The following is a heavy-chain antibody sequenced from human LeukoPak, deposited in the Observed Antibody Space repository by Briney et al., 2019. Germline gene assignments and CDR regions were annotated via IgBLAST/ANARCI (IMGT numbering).Heavy chain of an antibody. J-gene: IGHJ4*02. CDR3: ARLTYGSGSYYNLDY. D-gene: IGHD3-10*01. CDR2: IYYSGST. Sequence: PETLSLTCTVSGGSITSSSYYWGWVRQPPGKGLEWIGSIYYSGSTYYNPSLKSRVTISVDTSKNQFSLKLSSVTAADTAVYYCARLTYGSGSYYNLDYWGQGTLVTVSS. CDR1: GGSITSSSYY. V-gene: IGHV4-39*01.